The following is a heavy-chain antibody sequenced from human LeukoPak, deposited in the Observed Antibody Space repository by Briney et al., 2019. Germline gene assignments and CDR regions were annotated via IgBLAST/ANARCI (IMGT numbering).Heavy chain of an antibody. J-gene: IGHJ5*02. V-gene: IGHV4-59*08. CDR2: IYYSGST. D-gene: IGHD2-2*01. Sequence: PSETLSLTCTVSGGSISSYYWSWIRQPPGKGLEWIGYIYYSGSTNYNPSLKSRVTISVDTSKNQFSLKLSSVTAADTAVYYCARHQFRRYCSSTSCLSGFDPWGQGTLVTVSS. CDR3: ARHQFRRYCSSTSCLSGFDP. CDR1: GGSISSYY.